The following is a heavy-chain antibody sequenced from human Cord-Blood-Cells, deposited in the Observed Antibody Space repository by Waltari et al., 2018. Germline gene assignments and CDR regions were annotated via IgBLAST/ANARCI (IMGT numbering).Heavy chain of an antibody. CDR1: GGSISSGGYY. CDR3: ARDPSMSGYDTIDAFDI. Sequence: QVQLQESGPGLVKPSQTLSLTCTVSGGSISSGGYYWSWIRQHPGKGLEWIWYIYCVGATYYNPSCKSRVTISVDTSKNQFSLKLSSVTAADTAVYYCARDPSMSGYDTIDAFDIWGQGTMVTVSS. CDR2: IYCVGAT. J-gene: IGHJ3*02. D-gene: IGHD5-12*01. V-gene: IGHV4-31*03.